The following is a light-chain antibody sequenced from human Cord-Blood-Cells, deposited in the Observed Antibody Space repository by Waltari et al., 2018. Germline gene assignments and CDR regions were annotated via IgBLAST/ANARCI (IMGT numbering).Light chain of an antibody. CDR3: CSYAGSSTFYV. CDR1: SRDVGSYIL. CDR2: EGS. Sequence: QSALTQPASVSGSPGQAITISCTGTSRDVGSYILFSWYQQHPGKAPKLMIYEGSKRPSGVSNRCSGSKSGNTASLTISGLQAEEEADYYCCSYAGSSTFYVFGTGTKVTVL. V-gene: IGLV2-23*01. J-gene: IGLJ1*01.